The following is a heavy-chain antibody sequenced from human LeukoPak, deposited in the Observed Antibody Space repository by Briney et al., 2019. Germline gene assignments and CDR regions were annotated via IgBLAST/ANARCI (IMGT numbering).Heavy chain of an antibody. Sequence: GGSLRLSCTPSGFTISTYAMSWVRQAPGRGLESVSAIGGSDDRTYYADSVKGRFTVSRDNSKNTLYLQMNSLRVEDTAIYYCAKDRGFLVDTGTLNGWGQETLVTVSS. CDR2: IGGSDDRT. V-gene: IGHV3-23*01. D-gene: IGHD5-18*01. CDR1: GFTISTYA. J-gene: IGHJ4*02. CDR3: AKDRGFLVDTGTLNG.